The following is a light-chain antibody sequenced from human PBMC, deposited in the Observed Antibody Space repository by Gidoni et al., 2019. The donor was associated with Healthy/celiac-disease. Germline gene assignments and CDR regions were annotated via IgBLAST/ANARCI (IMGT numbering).Light chain of an antibody. V-gene: IGLV6-57*03. Sequence: NFMLTQPHSAQESPAKTITPSCTRSSGSIASNYVQWYQQRPGSGPTTVIYEDNQRPSGVPDRFSGSIDSSSNSASLTISGLKTEDEADYYCQSYDSSNRWVFGGGTELTVL. CDR3: QSYDSSNRWV. CDR1: SGSIASNY. J-gene: IGLJ3*02. CDR2: EDN.